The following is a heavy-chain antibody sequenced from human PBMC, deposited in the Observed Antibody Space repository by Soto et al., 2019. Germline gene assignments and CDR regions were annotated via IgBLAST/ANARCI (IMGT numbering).Heavy chain of an antibody. V-gene: IGHV6-1*01. CDR1: GDSVSSNSAA. CDR3: ARGVWFGEQDYYYYGMDV. Sequence: SQTLSLTCAISGDSVSSNSAAWNWIRQSPARGLEGLGRTYYRAKWYNDYAVSVKSRITINPDTSKNQFSLQLNSVTPEDTAVYYCARGVWFGEQDYYYYGMDVWGQGTTVTVSS. CDR2: TYYRAKWYN. D-gene: IGHD3-10*01. J-gene: IGHJ6*02.